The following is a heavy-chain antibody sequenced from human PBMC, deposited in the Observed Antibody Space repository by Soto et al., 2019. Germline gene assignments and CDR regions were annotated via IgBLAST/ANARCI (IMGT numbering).Heavy chain of an antibody. D-gene: IGHD3-9*01. CDR1: GYSFSSYW. Sequence: GESLKISCKAAGYSFSSYWIGWVRQMPGKGLEWMGIIYPGDSDTKYSPSLQGHVTISVDKSISTAYLQWSSLKASDTAMYYSARWAEYYDISNARFDPWGQGTLVTVSS. CDR3: ARWAEYYDISNARFDP. CDR2: IYPGDSDT. V-gene: IGHV5-51*01. J-gene: IGHJ5*02.